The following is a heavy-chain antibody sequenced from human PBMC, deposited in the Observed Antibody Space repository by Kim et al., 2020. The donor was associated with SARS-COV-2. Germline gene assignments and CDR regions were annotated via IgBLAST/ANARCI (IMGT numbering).Heavy chain of an antibody. D-gene: IGHD3-16*01. J-gene: IGHJ6*02. CDR3: ARDGGHGSYYYYGMDV. Sequence: SLKSRVTISVDTSKNQFSLKLSSVTAADTAVYYCARDGGHGSYYYYGMDVWGQGTTVTVSS. V-gene: IGHV4-39*07.